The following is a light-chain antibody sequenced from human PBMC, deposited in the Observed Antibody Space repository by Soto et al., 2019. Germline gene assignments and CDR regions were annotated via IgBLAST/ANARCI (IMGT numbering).Light chain of an antibody. CDR1: QTVTSNY. CDR2: GAS. Sequence: EIVLTQSPGTLSSSPGERATLSCRASQTVTSNYLAWYQQKPGQAPRLLFFGASIRATGLPDRFSGGGSGTDFTLTISSLEPEDSAVYYCQQRHMWPITFGQGTRLEI. CDR3: QQRHMWPIT. J-gene: IGKJ5*01. V-gene: IGKV3D-20*02.